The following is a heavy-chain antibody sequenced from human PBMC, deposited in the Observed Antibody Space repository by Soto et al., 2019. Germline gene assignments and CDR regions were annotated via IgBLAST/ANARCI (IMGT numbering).Heavy chain of an antibody. CDR1: RFMFGSYW. Sequence: EVQLVESGGGLVQPGGSLRLYCAASRFMFGSYWMTWVRHAPGKGLQWVANIKRDGSEKYYVDSVKGRFTISRDNADNLVFMDMSSRRGDDTATYYCARVRANDYEIDYWGQGALVTVSS. D-gene: IGHD4-17*01. CDR3: ARVRANDYEIDY. J-gene: IGHJ4*02. CDR2: IKRDGSEK. V-gene: IGHV3-7*03.